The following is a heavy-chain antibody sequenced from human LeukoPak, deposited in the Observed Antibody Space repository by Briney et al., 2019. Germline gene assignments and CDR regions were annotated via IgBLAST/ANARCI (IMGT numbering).Heavy chain of an antibody. CDR2: IHYSGST. D-gene: IGHD6-13*01. J-gene: IGHJ3*02. V-gene: IGHV4-59*01. CDR3: ASLYSSSWYDAFDI. CDR1: GGSISSYY. Sequence: PSETLSLTCTVSGGSISSYYWSWIRQPPGKGLEWIGYIHYSGSTNYNPSLKSRVTISVDTSKNQFSLKLSSVTAADTAVYYCASLYSSSWYDAFDIWGQGTMVTVSS.